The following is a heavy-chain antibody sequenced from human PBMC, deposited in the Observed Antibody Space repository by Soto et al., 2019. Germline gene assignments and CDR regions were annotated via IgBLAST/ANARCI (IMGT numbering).Heavy chain of an antibody. CDR1: GGSIGSVVYS. CDR2: IYHSGNT. Sequence: KTSETLSLTCAVAGGSIGSVVYSWTWIRQPPGKGLEWLGNIYHSGNTYYNPSLKSRVTISVDRSKNQFSLNLNSVTAADTAVYYCAREETGTLDYWGQGALVTVSS. J-gene: IGHJ4*02. CDR3: AREETGTLDY. D-gene: IGHD1-7*01. V-gene: IGHV4-30-2*01.